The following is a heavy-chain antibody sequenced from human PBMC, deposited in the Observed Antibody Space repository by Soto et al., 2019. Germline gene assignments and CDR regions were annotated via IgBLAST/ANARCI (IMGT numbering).Heavy chain of an antibody. J-gene: IGHJ1*01. CDR2: ISYDGSNE. Sequence: QVQLVESGGGVVQPGRSLRLSCAASGFTFSTYGMHWVRQAPGKGLEWVAVISYDGSNEYYADSVKGQFIISRDNSKNTLYLQMNNLRAEDTAVYYCAKGVAVATSYFQHWGQATLVTVSS. CDR3: AKGVAVATSYFQH. V-gene: IGHV3-30*18. CDR1: GFTFSTYG. D-gene: IGHD6-19*01.